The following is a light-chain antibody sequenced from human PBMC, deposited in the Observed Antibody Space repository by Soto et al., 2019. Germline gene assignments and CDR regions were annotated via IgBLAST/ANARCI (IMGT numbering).Light chain of an antibody. CDR3: QSYDIRLNGLT. CDR2: VNT. CDR1: DSNIGAGYS. Sequence: QSVLTQPPSVSGAPGQRVTFSCTGSDSNIGAGYSVNWYQQIPGTAPKLLVYVNTNRPSGVPDRFSGSTSGTIASLPITGLQAEDEADYYCQSYDIRLNGLTFGLGTKLTVL. J-gene: IGLJ2*01. V-gene: IGLV1-40*01.